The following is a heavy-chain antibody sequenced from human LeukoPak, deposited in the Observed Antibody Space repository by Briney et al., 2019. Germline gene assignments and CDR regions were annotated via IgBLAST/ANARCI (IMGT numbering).Heavy chain of an antibody. CDR1: GFTFSSYE. CDR2: ITSSGSTI. Sequence: PGGSLRLSCAVSGFTFSSYEMNWVRQAPGKGLEWLSYITSSGSTIYYADSVKGRFTISRDNAKNSLYLQMNSLRAEDTAIYYCARDQGFCSSPSAPYYFDYGGQGPLVTVSS. D-gene: IGHD2-2*01. CDR3: ARDQGFCSSPSAPYYFDY. V-gene: IGHV3-48*03. J-gene: IGHJ4*02.